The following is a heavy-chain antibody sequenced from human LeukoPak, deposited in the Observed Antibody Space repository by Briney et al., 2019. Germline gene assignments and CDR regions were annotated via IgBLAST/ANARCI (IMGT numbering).Heavy chain of an antibody. D-gene: IGHD4-17*01. V-gene: IGHV3-53*01. J-gene: IGHJ4*02. Sequence: GASLRLSCAASGFNVGSKHMNWVRQAPGKGLEWVSGIYPGGDSYYADSLKGRFIISRDISKDTVFLQMNSLRDEDTAVYYCARLNFGDDYWGQGALVTVSS. CDR3: ARLNFGDDY. CDR1: GFNVGSKH. CDR2: IYPGGDS.